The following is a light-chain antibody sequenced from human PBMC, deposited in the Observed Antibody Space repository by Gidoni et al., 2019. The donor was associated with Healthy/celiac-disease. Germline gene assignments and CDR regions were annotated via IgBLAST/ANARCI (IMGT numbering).Light chain of an antibody. CDR3: QQSYSTPIT. Sequence: IQMPESPSSLSASVGERVTITCRASQSISSYLNWYQQKPGKAPKLLIYAASSLQSGVPARFSGSGSGTDFTLTISSLQPEDFATYYCQQSYSTPITFGQGTRLEIK. J-gene: IGKJ5*01. CDR2: AAS. CDR1: QSISSY. V-gene: IGKV1-39*01.